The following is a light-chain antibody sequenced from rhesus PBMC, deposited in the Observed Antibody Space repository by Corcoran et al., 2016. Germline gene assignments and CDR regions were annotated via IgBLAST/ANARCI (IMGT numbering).Light chain of an antibody. V-gene: IGKV1-25*01. CDR2: EAS. Sequence: DFQMTQSPSSLSASVGDTDTITCQASQGISKYLAWYPQKPGKAPKLLIYEASTLQSGVPSRFSGSGSGTDFTLTNSNLQPEDFASYYCQHGYGTPLYSFGQGTKVEIK. CDR1: QGISKY. CDR3: QHGYGTPLYS. J-gene: IGKJ2*01.